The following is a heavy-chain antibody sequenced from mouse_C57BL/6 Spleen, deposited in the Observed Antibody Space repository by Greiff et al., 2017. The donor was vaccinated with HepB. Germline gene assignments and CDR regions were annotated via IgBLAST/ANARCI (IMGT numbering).Heavy chain of an antibody. J-gene: IGHJ2*01. D-gene: IGHD1-1*01. Sequence: EVQLVESGGGLVKPGGSLKLSCAASGFTFSDYGMHWVRQAPEKGLEWVAYISSGSSTIYYADTVKGRFTISRDNAKNNLFLQMTSLRSEDTAMYYCARAGNYYGSGGLDYWGQGTTLTVSS. V-gene: IGHV5-17*01. CDR1: GFTFSDYG. CDR2: ISSGSSTI. CDR3: ARAGNYYGSGGLDY.